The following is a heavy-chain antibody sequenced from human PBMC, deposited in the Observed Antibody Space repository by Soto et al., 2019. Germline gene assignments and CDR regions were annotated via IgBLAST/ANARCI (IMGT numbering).Heavy chain of an antibody. CDR2: IYGGGTT. J-gene: IGHJ6*02. D-gene: IGHD5-12*01. CDR3: ARGMWATGMDV. V-gene: IGHV4-4*07. CDR1: GGSISSIY. Sequence: SETLSLTCTVSGGSISSIYWNWIRQPAGKGLEWIGRIYGGGTTNYNPSLKSRVTLSEDTSKNQFSLKLSSVTAADTAVYYCARGMWATGMDVWGQGTTVTVSS.